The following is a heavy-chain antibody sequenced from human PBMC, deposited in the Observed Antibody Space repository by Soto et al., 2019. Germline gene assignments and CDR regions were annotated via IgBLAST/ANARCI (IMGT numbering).Heavy chain of an antibody. D-gene: IGHD3-22*01. CDR1: GYTFTKYA. V-gene: IGHV1-3*01. Sequence: ASVKVSCKASGYTFTKYAIHWVRQAPGQRLEWMGWINAGNGNTKYSQKFQGRVTITRDTSASTAYMELSSLRSEDTAVYYCARSRSIVVVVDAFYIWGQGTMVTVSS. J-gene: IGHJ3*02. CDR3: ARSRSIVVVVDAFYI. CDR2: INAGNGNT.